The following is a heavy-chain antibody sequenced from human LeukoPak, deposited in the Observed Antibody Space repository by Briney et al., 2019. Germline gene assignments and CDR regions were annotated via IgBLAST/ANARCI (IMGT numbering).Heavy chain of an antibody. Sequence: SGGSLRLSCAASGFTFSSYGMHWVRQAPGKGLEGVAIISHDGNNKYYADSVKGRFTISRDNSKNTLYLQMNSLRAEDTAVYYCAKEYISGFDPWGQGTLVTVSS. CDR2: ISHDGNNK. CDR3: AKEYISGFDP. D-gene: IGHD3-9*01. J-gene: IGHJ5*02. CDR1: GFTFSSYG. V-gene: IGHV3-30*18.